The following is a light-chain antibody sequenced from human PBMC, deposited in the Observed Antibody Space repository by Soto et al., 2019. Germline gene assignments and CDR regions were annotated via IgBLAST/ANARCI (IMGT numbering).Light chain of an antibody. J-gene: IGKJ5*01. CDR1: QSVSIY. CDR3: QQRSNWPPIT. CDR2: DAS. Sequence: EIVLTQSPANLSLSPGERATLSCRASQSVSIYLAWYQQRPGQAPRLLIYDASNRATGIPARFSGSGSGTDFTLTISSLEPEDFAVYYCQQRSNWPPITFGQGTRLE. V-gene: IGKV3-11*01.